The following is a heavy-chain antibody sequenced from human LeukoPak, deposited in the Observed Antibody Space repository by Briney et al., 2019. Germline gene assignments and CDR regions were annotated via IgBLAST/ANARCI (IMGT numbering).Heavy chain of an antibody. CDR1: GYTFTAY. CDR2: TNPSSGGT. Sequence: GASVKVSCKASGYTFTAYMHWVRQAPGQGLEWMGWTNPSSGGTNYAQNFQGRVTMTRDTSISTAYMELSRLTSDDTAVYYCARGWRSGAFDIWGQGTMVTVSS. D-gene: IGHD2-21*01. V-gene: IGHV1-2*02. CDR3: ARGWRSGAFDI. J-gene: IGHJ3*02.